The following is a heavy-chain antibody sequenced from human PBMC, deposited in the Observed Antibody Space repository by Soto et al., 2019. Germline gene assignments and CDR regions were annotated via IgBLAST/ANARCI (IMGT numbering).Heavy chain of an antibody. V-gene: IGHV1-69*13. D-gene: IGHD2-15*01. CDR1: VATFCSYA. Sequence: SSVKFSCKASVATFCSYAISCARQAPQQGLEWMVGISPMSGTANYARNFQGRGTITAGESTGTAYIQLSSLTSEDTAVYYCARVPESRYWSGGSCYSFDYSGQ. J-gene: IGHJ4*01. CDR2: ISPMSGTA. CDR3: ARVPESRYWSGGSCYSFDY.